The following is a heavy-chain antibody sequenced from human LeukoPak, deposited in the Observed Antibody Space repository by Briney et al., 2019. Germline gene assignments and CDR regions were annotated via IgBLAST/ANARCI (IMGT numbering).Heavy chain of an antibody. D-gene: IGHD5-24*01. Sequence: ASVKVSGKASGYTFTDYYIHWVRQAPGQGLEWMGWINPNSGGTNYAQTFQGRVTMTRDTSITTAYLELSRLRSDDTAVYYCARIGYNHHLDYWGQGTLVTVSS. J-gene: IGHJ4*02. V-gene: IGHV1-2*02. CDR2: INPNSGGT. CDR1: GYTFTDYY. CDR3: ARIGYNHHLDY.